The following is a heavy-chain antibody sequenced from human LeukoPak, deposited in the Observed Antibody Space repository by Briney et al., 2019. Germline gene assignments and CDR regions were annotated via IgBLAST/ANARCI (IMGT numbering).Heavy chain of an antibody. CDR2: IYYSGST. J-gene: IGHJ3*02. Sequence: SETLSLTCTVSGGSISSYYWSWIRQPPGKGLEWVGYIYYSGSTNYNPSLKSRVTISVDTSKNQFSLKLSSVTAADTAVYYCARGSEVGYCSSTSCYARTNAFDIWGQGTMVTVSS. CDR3: ARGSEVGYCSSTSCYARTNAFDI. V-gene: IGHV4-59*12. D-gene: IGHD2-2*01. CDR1: GGSISSYY.